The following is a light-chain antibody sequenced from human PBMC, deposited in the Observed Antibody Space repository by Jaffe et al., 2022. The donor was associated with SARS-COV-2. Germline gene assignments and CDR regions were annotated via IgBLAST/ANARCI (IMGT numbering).Light chain of an antibody. CDR1: QTVRSY. J-gene: IGKJ4*01. Sequence: EVVLTQSPATLSLSPGERATLSCRASQTVRSYLAWYKQKPGQAPRLLIYDVSNRAAGIPARFSGSGSETNFTLTISSLEPEDFAVYYCQQRFSWPPLTFGGGTKVEIK. CDR3: QQRFSWPPLT. V-gene: IGKV3-11*01. CDR2: DVS.